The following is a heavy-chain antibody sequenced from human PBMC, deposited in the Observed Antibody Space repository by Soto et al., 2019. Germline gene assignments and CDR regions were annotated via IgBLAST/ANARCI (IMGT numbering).Heavy chain of an antibody. CDR1: GGSISSSNW. V-gene: IGHV4-4*02. J-gene: IGHJ6*02. CDR3: ARLVRIAVAGHYRYGMDV. D-gene: IGHD6-19*01. CDR2: IYHSGST. Sequence: QVQLQESGPGLVKPSGTLSLTCAVSGGSISSSNWWSWVRQPPGKGLEWIGEIYHSGSTNYNPSHKSRGTISVDKAKNQFSLKLSSVTAADTAVYYCARLVRIAVAGHYRYGMDVWGQGTTVTVSS.